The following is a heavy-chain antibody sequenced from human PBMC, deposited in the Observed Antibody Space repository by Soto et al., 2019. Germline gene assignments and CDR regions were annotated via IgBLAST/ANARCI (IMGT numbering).Heavy chain of an antibody. CDR2: IYSGGRT. Sequence: GSLRLSCAASGFTVSSNYMSWVRQAPGQGLEWVSFIYSGGRTYYADSVKGRFTISRDNSKNTLYLQMNSLRAEDTAVYYCAREAISSDYFDYWGQGTLVTVSS. V-gene: IGHV3-53*01. J-gene: IGHJ4*02. D-gene: IGHD3-22*01. CDR1: GFTVSSNY. CDR3: AREAISSDYFDY.